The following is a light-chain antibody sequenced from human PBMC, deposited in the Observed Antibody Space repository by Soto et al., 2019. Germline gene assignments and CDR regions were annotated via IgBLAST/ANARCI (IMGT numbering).Light chain of an antibody. CDR2: DVN. V-gene: IGLV2-14*03. CDR1: SSDIGAYNF. J-gene: IGLJ2*01. Sequence: QSALTQPASVSGSPGQSITISCTGPSSDIGAYNFVSWYQQHPGKAPKLMLYDVNIRPSGVSNRFSGSKSGNTASLTISGLKAEDEAVYYCTSWTTSTTMIFGGGTKLTVL. CDR3: TSWTTSTTMI.